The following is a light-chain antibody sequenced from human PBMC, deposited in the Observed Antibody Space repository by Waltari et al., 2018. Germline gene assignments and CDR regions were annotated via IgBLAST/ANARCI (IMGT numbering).Light chain of an antibody. J-gene: IGLJ2*01. CDR3: QTWGRDILVV. V-gene: IGLV4-69*01. Sequence: QLVLTQSPSVSASLGASVKLTCTLSSGHSSSAIPWHQVQPGKGPRYLMKINSDGSHRKGDGIPDRFSGSGSGAERYLTISSLQSEDEADYYCQTWGRDILVVFGGGSKLTVL. CDR2: INSDGSH. CDR1: SGHSSSA.